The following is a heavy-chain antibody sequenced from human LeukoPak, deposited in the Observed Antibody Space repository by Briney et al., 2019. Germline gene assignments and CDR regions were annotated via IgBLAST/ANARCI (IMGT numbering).Heavy chain of an antibody. V-gene: IGHV1-69*06. D-gene: IGHD1-1*01. Sequence: GASVKVSCKASGGTFPNYAITRVRQAPGQGLEWMGRIIPVFGSTNYAQKFQGRLTITADKSTSTASMELTSPRVEDTAVYYCARTLYYNWGHFDLWGQGTLVTVSS. CDR2: IIPVFGST. J-gene: IGHJ4*02. CDR3: ARTLYYNWGHFDL. CDR1: GGTFPNYA.